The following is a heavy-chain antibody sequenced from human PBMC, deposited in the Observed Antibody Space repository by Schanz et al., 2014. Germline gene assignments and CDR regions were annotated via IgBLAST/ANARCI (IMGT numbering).Heavy chain of an antibody. CDR3: ATVEEVRGDFFY. D-gene: IGHD3-10*01. J-gene: IGHJ4*02. Sequence: QVQLEQSGPEAKKPGASVKVSCKVSGYTFTDLYIHWVRQAAGEGLEWMGGFDPTYGETIYAQKFRGRVTMTEDTSTDTACMELSSPRSDDTAVYYCATVEEVRGDFFYWGQGTLVTVSS. V-gene: IGHV1-24*01. CDR2: FDPTYGET. CDR1: GYTFTDLY.